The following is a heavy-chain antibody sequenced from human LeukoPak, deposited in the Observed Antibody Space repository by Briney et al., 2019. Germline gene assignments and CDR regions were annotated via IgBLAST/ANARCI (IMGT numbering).Heavy chain of an antibody. D-gene: IGHD3-10*01. V-gene: IGHV4-31*11. J-gene: IGHJ5*02. CDR3: ARGGSWFDP. CDR1: GGSISSGGYF. CDR2: SYGST. Sequence: PSETLSLTCAVSGGSISSGGYFWSWIRQHPGKGLEWIGYSYGSTNYNPSLKNRVTISVDTSKNQFSLKLSSVTAADTAVYYCARGGSWFDPWGQGTLVTVSS.